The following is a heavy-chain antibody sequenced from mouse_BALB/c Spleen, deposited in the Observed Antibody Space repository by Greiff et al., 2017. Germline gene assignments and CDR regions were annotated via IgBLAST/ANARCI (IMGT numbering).Heavy chain of an antibody. CDR1: GFTFSSYA. CDR3: ARGGVLRDGFAY. V-gene: IGHV5-6-5*01. Sequence: EVKVVESGGGLVKPGGSLKLSCAASGFTFSSYAMSCVRQTPEKRLEWVASISSGGSTYYPDSVKGRFTISRDNARNILYLQMSSLRSEDTAMYYCARGGVLRDGFAYWGQGTLVTVSA. D-gene: IGHD1-1*01. J-gene: IGHJ3*01. CDR2: ISSGGST.